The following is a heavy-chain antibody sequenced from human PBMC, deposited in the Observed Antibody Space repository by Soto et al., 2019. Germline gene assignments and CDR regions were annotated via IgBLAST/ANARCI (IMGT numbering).Heavy chain of an antibody. CDR2: IYPGDSDT. V-gene: IGHV5-51*01. J-gene: IGHJ6*02. CDR3: ARPAKXGAVLRTNYYYYYGMDV. Sequence: GESLKISCKGSGFSFTSYWIGWVRQMPGKGLEWMGIIYPGDSDTKYSPSFQGHVTISADKSISTAYLQWNSLKASDTAIYYCARPAKXGAVLRTNYYYYYGMDVWGQGTTVTVSS. CDR1: GFSFTSYW. D-gene: IGHD2-8*01.